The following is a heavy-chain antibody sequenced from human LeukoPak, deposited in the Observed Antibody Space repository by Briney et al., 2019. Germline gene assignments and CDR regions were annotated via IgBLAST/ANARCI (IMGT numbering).Heavy chain of an antibody. CDR3: AKTTMMVSIDY. CDR1: GFTFSSYA. Sequence: AGSLRLSCAASGFTFSSYAMSWVRQAPGKGLEWFSAISGSGGSTYYAHSVKGRFTISKDNSKTTLYLKMNSLRAEDTVVYYCAKTTMMVSIDYWGQGTLVTVSS. V-gene: IGHV3-23*01. J-gene: IGHJ4*02. D-gene: IGHD3-22*01. CDR2: ISGSGGST.